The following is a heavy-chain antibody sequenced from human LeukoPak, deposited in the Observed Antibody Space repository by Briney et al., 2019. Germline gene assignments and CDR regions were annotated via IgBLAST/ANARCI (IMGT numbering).Heavy chain of an antibody. D-gene: IGHD1-7*01. CDR2: ISAYNGNT. Sequence: ASVKVSCKASCYTFTSYGISWVRQAPGQGLEWMGWISAYNGNTNYAQKLQGRVTMTTDTSTSTAYMELRSLRSDDTAVYYCASSSDWNYVEYYYYGMDVWGQGTTVTVSS. CDR3: ASSSDWNYVEYYYYGMDV. V-gene: IGHV1-18*01. CDR1: CYTFTSYG. J-gene: IGHJ6*02.